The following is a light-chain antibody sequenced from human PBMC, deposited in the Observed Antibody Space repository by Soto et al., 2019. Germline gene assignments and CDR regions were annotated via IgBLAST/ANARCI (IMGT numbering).Light chain of an antibody. V-gene: IGKV3-11*01. CDR2: GAS. CDR1: QSVSSS. CDR3: QQRYNWPLT. Sequence: EIVLTQSPATLSLSPGERATLSCRASQSVSSSLAWYQQKPGQAPRLLIYGASNGATGIPARFSGTGSGTDFTLTISRLEPEDFAVYYCQQRYNWPLTFGVGTKVEIK. J-gene: IGKJ4*01.